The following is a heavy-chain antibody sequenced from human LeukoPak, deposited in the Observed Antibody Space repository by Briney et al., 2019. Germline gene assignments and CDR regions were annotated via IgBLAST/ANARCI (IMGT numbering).Heavy chain of an antibody. Sequence: GGSLRLSCAASGFTFSTYAMTWVRRAPGRGLEWVSTISGSGGGTWYTDSVRGRFTISRDNSKETLYLQMNSLRTEDTAVYCCAKDAANLLYYFDYWGQGALVTVSS. CDR3: AKDAANLLYYFDY. D-gene: IGHD2-15*01. J-gene: IGHJ4*02. CDR2: ISGSGGGT. CDR1: GFTFSTYA. V-gene: IGHV3-23*01.